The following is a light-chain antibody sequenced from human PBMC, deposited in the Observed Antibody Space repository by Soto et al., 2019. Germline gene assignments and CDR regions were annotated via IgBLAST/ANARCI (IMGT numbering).Light chain of an antibody. J-gene: IGKJ2*01. CDR1: QSVDTM. CDR2: ETS. V-gene: IGKV3-11*01. Sequence: EIVLTQSPASLSLSAGERVTLSCRASQSVDTMVAWYQQQVGRTPRLLIYETSNRATGVPGSFSGSGSGTDFTLTISRLEPEDFAVYFCQVRTDWPPFKYTFGQGTKLEV. CDR3: QVRTDWPPFKYT.